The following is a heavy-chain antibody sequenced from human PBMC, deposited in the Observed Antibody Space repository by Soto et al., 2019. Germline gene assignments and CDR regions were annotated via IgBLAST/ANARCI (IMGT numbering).Heavy chain of an antibody. Sequence: QVQLVQSGAEVKKPGSSVKVSCKASGGTFSSYAISWVRQAPGQGLEWMGGIIPIFGTANYAQKFQGRVTMTADESTSTAYMELSSLRSEDTAVYYCAREKGGGYCISTSCYKAYYYYGMDVWGQGTTVTVSS. CDR1: GGTFSSYA. CDR2: IIPIFGTA. CDR3: AREKGGGYCISTSCYKAYYYYGMDV. J-gene: IGHJ6*02. V-gene: IGHV1-69*12. D-gene: IGHD2-2*02.